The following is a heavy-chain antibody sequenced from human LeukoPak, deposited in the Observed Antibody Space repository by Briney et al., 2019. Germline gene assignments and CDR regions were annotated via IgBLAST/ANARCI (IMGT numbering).Heavy chain of an antibody. CDR3: ARGGGGYSGYLYYYYYMDV. CDR1: GGSTSGYY. V-gene: IGHV4-59*01. J-gene: IGHJ6*03. D-gene: IGHD5-12*01. CDR2: IYYSGNT. Sequence: SETLSLTCSVSGGSTSGYYWSWIRQPPGKGLEWIGYIYYSGNTNYNPSLKSRVTISVDTSKNQFSLDLYFVTAADTAVYYCARGGGGYSGYLYYYYYMDVWGKGTTVTISS.